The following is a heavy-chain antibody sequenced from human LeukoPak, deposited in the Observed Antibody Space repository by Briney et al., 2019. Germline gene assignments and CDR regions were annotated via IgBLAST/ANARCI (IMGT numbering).Heavy chain of an antibody. D-gene: IGHD2-2*01. CDR3: ARDLGDIVVVPAAISLP. J-gene: IGHJ5*02. V-gene: IGHV1-18*01. Sequence: ASVKVSCKASGYTFTSYGISWVRQAPGQGLEWMGWISAYNGSTKYAQKFQGRVTMTTDTSTSTAYMELRSLRSDDAAVYYCARDLGDIVVVPAAISLPWGQGTLVTVSS. CDR1: GYTFTSYG. CDR2: ISAYNGST.